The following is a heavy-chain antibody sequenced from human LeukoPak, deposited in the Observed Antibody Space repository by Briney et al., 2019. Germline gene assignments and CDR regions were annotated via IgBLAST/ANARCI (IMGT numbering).Heavy chain of an antibody. CDR3: AAEDKYYYDSSGYYPFDY. CDR1: GFTFSSYS. D-gene: IGHD3-22*01. Sequence: GGSLRLSCAASGFTFSSYSLNWVRQAPGKGLEWVSSISSSSSYIYYADSVKGRFTISRDNAKNSLYLQMNSLRAEDTAVYYCAAEDKYYYDSSGYYPFDYWGQGTLVTVSS. CDR2: ISSSSSYI. V-gene: IGHV3-21*01. J-gene: IGHJ4*02.